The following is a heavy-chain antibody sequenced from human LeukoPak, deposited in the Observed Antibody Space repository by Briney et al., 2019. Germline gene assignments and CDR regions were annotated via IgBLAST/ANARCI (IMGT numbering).Heavy chain of an antibody. Sequence: SETLSLTCTVSGGSISSYYWRWIRQPAGKGLEWIGRIYTSGSTNYNPSLKSRVTMSVDTSKNQFSLKLSTVTAADTAVYYCARDTYYYDSSGQNPPFDYWGQGTLVTVSS. CDR3: ARDTYYYDSSGQNPPFDY. V-gene: IGHV4-4*07. CDR2: IYTSGST. J-gene: IGHJ4*02. D-gene: IGHD3-22*01. CDR1: GGSISSYY.